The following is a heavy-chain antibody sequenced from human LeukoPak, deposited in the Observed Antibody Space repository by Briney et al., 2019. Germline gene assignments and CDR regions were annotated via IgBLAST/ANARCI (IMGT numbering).Heavy chain of an antibody. V-gene: IGHV3-48*03. CDR3: ASLVRGVIIPDY. D-gene: IGHD3-10*01. Sequence: PGGSLRLSCAASGFTFSSYEMNWVRQAPGKGLEWVSYISSSGSTIYYADSVKGRFTISRDNAKNSLYLQMNSRRAEDTAVYYCASLVRGVIIPDYWGRGTLVTVSS. J-gene: IGHJ4*02. CDR2: ISSSGSTI. CDR1: GFTFSSYE.